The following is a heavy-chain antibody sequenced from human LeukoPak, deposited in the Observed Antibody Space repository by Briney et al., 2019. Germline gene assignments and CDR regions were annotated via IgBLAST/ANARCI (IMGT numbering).Heavy chain of an antibody. CDR3: AGYSSTFYFYYGMDL. D-gene: IGHD2-2*01. CDR1: GGSVSSYY. CDR2: IYYSGST. J-gene: IGHJ6*02. Sequence: SETLSLTCTVSGGSVSSYYWSWIRQPPGKVLEWVGYIYYSGSTNYSPSLKSRATISVDTSKNQFSLNLSSVTPADTAVYYCAGYSSTFYFYYGMDLWGQGTTVTVSS. V-gene: IGHV4-59*02.